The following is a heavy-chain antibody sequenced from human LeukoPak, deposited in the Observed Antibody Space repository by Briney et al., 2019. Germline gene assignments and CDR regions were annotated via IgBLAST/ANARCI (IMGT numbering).Heavy chain of an antibody. CDR1: GYTFTDYY. Sequence: ASVKVSCKASGYTFTDYYMHWVRQAPGQGLEWMGWIDPDGGGTNYAQMFQGRVTMTRDTSIGTAYMELSSLRSDDTAIYYFARVSGRSGPFEYWGQGTLVTVSS. D-gene: IGHD3-3*01. V-gene: IGHV1-2*02. CDR3: ARVSGRSGPFEY. CDR2: IDPDGGGT. J-gene: IGHJ4*02.